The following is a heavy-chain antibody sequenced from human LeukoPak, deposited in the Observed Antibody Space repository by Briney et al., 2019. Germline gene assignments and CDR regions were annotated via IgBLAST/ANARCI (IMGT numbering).Heavy chain of an antibody. CDR2: ISSSSSYI. CDR1: GFTFSSYS. D-gene: IGHD3-22*01. CDR3: AKGRAIEAFDI. J-gene: IGHJ3*02. V-gene: IGHV3-21*01. Sequence: GGSLRLSCAASGFTFSSYSMNWVRQAPGKGLEWVPSISSSSSYIYYADSVKGRFTISRDNAKNSLYLQMNSLRAEDTAVYYCAKGRAIEAFDIWGQGTMVTVSS.